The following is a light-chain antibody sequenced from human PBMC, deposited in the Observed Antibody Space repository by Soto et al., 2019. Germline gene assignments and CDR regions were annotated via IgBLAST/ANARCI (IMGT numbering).Light chain of an antibody. CDR3: QRYNSAPQS. V-gene: IGKV1-27*01. J-gene: IGKJ1*01. CDR1: QDFNDY. Sequence: DIQMTQSPSSLSASVGDRVNITCRASQDFNDYLAWYQHKPGKVPELLIYAVSTLQSGVPSRVSGGGSGTDFTLTISSLQPEDVATYSCQRYNSAPQSFGQGTKVDIK. CDR2: AVS.